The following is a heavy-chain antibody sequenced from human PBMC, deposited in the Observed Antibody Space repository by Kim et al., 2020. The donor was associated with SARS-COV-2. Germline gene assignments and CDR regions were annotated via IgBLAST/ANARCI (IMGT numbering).Heavy chain of an antibody. CDR1: GFRFRDYA. CDR3: AKSQDGYYSYGTDV. Sequence: GGSLRLSCAASGFRFRDYAMHWVRQVPGKGLEWVSGISWKSSNIGYADSVKGRFSISRDNAKNSLYLQMNSLRAEDTALYYCAKSQDGYYSYGTDVWGQG. CDR2: ISWKSSNI. V-gene: IGHV3-9*01. J-gene: IGHJ6*02.